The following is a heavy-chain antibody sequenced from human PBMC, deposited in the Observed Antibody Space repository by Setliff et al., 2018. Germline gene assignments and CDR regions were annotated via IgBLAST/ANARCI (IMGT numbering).Heavy chain of an antibody. CDR1: GVSVASHY. V-gene: IGHV4-59*08. D-gene: IGHD5-12*01. Sequence: PSETLSLTCTVSGVSVASHYWSWIRQAPGTGLEWIAYVHDNGETNQNPSLKSRVTISVDTSKNQFSLKMSSVTAADTAMYYCAGTPALGTSWLSPFDYWGQGTLVTVSS. CDR2: VHDNGET. J-gene: IGHJ4*02. CDR3: AGTPALGTSWLSPFDY.